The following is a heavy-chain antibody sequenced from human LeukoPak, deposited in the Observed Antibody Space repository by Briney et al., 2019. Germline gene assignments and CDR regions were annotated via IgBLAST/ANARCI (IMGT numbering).Heavy chain of an antibody. CDR1: GFTFSRSA. Sequence: GGSLRLSCAASGFTFSRSAMNWVRQAPGKGLEWVSSFSASGGTTYYADSVKGQFTTSRDNSKNTLSVQMNSLRAEDTAVYYCAKANYSGSYYFDSWGQGTLVTVSS. CDR3: AKANYSGSYYFDS. D-gene: IGHD1-26*01. V-gene: IGHV3-23*01. J-gene: IGHJ4*02. CDR2: FSASGGTT.